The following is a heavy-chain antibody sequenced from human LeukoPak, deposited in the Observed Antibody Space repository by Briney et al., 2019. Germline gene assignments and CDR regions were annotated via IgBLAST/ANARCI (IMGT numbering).Heavy chain of an antibody. D-gene: IGHD1-26*01. CDR1: GFTFGDYA. Sequence: PGGSLRLSCTASGFTFGDYAMSWVRQAPGKGLEWVGFIRSKAYGGTTEYAASVKGRFTISRDDSKIIAYLQMNSLKTEDTAVYYCTRDPRGSYGPDAFDIWGQGTMVTVSS. V-gene: IGHV3-49*04. J-gene: IGHJ3*02. CDR2: IRSKAYGGTT. CDR3: TRDPRGSYGPDAFDI.